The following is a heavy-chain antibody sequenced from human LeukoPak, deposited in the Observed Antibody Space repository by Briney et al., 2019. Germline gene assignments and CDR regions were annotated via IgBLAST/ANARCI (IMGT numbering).Heavy chain of an antibody. V-gene: IGHV3-66*01. Sequence: GGSLRLSCAASGFTVSSNYMTWVRQAPGKGLEWVSVIYSGGNTYYADSVKGRFTISRDNTKNTLYLQMNSLRADDTAVYYCAKVATWTCFDSWGQGTLVTVSS. CDR1: GFTVSSNY. J-gene: IGHJ4*02. CDR2: IYSGGNT. D-gene: IGHD3/OR15-3a*01. CDR3: AKVATWTCFDS.